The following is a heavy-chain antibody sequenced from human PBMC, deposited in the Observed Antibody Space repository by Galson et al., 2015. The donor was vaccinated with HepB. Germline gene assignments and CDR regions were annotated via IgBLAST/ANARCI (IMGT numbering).Heavy chain of an antibody. J-gene: IGHJ6*02. CDR1: GFSLSTSGVG. V-gene: IGHV2-5*02. CDR2: IYWDDDK. D-gene: IGHD3-22*01. CDR3: AHSYQELQWADYYDSSGPDPYYYGMDV. Sequence: PALVKPTQTLTLTCTFSGFSLSTSGVGVGWIRQPPGKALEWLALIYWDDDKRYSPSLKSRLTITKDTSKNQVVLTMTNMDPVDTATYYCAHSYQELQWADYYDSSGPDPYYYGMDVWGQGTTVTVSS.